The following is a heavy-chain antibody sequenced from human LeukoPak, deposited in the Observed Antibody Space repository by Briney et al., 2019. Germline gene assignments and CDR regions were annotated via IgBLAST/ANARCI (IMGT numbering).Heavy chain of an antibody. CDR1: GYTFTSNY. CDR2: INAGNGNT. D-gene: IGHD3-22*01. V-gene: IGHV1-3*01. Sequence: ASVKVSCKASGYTFTSNYIHWVRQAPGQGLERMGWINAGNGNTKYSQKFQGRVTITRDASASTAYMELSSLRSEDTAVYYCATTGYYDSSGYDYWGQGTLVTVSS. CDR3: ATTGYYDSSGYDY. J-gene: IGHJ4*02.